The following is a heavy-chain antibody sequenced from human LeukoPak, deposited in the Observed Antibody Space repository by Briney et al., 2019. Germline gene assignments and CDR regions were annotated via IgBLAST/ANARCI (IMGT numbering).Heavy chain of an antibody. Sequence: ASVKVSCKASGGTFISYAISWVRQAPGQGLEWMGGIIPIFGTANYAQKFQGRVTITADKSTSTAYMELSSLRSEDTAVYYCARVLATTVTTSGNYYMDVWGKGTTVTVSS. CDR3: ARVLATTVTTSGNYYMDV. V-gene: IGHV1-69*06. J-gene: IGHJ6*03. CDR2: IIPIFGTA. CDR1: GGTFISYA. D-gene: IGHD4-17*01.